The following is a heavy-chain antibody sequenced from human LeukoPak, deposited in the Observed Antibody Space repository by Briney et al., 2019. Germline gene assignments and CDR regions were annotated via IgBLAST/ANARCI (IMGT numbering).Heavy chain of an antibody. CDR2: INHSGST. V-gene: IGHV4-34*01. CDR3: AREKGVYDSSGFDY. D-gene: IGHD3-22*01. Sequence: SETLSLTCAVYGGSFSGYYWSWIRQPPGKGLEWIGEINHSGSTSYNPSLKSRVTISVDTSKNQFSLKLSSVTAADTAVYYCAREKGVYDSSGFDYWGQGTLVTVSS. J-gene: IGHJ4*02. CDR1: GGSFSGYY.